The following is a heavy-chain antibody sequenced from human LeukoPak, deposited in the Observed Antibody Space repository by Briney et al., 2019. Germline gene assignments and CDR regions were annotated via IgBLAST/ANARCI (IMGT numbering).Heavy chain of an antibody. CDR2: IKQDGSEK. J-gene: IGHJ6*03. V-gene: IGHV3-7*01. Sequence: GGSLRLSCAASGFTFSSYWMSWVRQAPGKGLEWVANIKQDGSEKYYVDSVKGRFTISRDNAKNSLYLQMNSLRAEDTAVYYCARQNWNDVHYYYYMDVWGKGTTVTISS. CDR1: GFTFSSYW. CDR3: ARQNWNDVHYYYYMDV. D-gene: IGHD1-1*01.